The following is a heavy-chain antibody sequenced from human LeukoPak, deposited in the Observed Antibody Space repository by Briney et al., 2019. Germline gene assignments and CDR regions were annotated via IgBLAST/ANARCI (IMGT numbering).Heavy chain of an antibody. J-gene: IGHJ4*02. CDR1: GGSISSYY. CDR3: ARSEYCSGGTCYRGLVDY. CDR2: IYYSGST. Sequence: PSETLSLTCTVSGGSISSYYWSWIRQPPGKGLEWIGYIYYSGSTNYNPSLKSRVTMSVDTSKNLFSLRLRSVTAADTAVYYCARSEYCSGGTCYRGLVDYWGQGTLVTVSS. D-gene: IGHD2-15*01. V-gene: IGHV4-59*08.